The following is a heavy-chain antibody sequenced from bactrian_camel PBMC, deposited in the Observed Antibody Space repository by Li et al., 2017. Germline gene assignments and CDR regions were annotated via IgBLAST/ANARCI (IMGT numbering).Heavy chain of an antibody. D-gene: IGHD2*01. CDR1: TLVISSNA. J-gene: IGHJ6*01. CDR2: IATGSGNT. CDR3: AARGPYCYTKLSVRDFTY. Sequence: HVQLVESGGGSVQVGGSLTLSCEGGTLVISSNAMGWFRQTPGNEREGVASIATGSGNTYYADSVKGRFTISQDNAKNTVYLQMNSLKPEDTAMYYCAARGPYCYTKLSVRDFTYWGQ. V-gene: IGHV3S54*01.